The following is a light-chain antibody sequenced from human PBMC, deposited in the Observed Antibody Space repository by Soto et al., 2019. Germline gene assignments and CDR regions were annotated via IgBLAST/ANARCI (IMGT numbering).Light chain of an antibody. V-gene: IGKV3-11*01. CDR2: DAS. CDR1: QSVSSY. Sequence: EIVLTQSPATLSLSPGERATLSCRASQSVSSYLAWYQQKPVQAPRLLIYDASNRATGIPARFSGSGSGTDFTLTISSLEPEDFAVYYCQQRSNYTFGQGTKLEIK. J-gene: IGKJ2*01. CDR3: QQRSNYT.